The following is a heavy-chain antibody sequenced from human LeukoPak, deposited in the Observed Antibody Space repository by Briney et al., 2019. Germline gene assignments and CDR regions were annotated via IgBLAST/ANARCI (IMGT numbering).Heavy chain of an antibody. V-gene: IGHV3-11*01. CDR2: ISPGGGGI. Sequence: GGSLRLSCAASGFTFNDYHMNWIRQAPGKGLEWISYISPGGGGIYFADSVKGRFTLSRDNAKNSLYLQVSSLTAEDTAVYYCASGRDIEVAGPGGYFDHWGQGTLVTVSS. CDR1: GFTFNDYH. D-gene: IGHD6-19*01. J-gene: IGHJ4*02. CDR3: ASGRDIEVAGPGGYFDH.